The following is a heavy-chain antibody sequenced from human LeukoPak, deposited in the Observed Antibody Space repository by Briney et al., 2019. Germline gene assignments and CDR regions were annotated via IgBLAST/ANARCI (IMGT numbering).Heavy chain of an antibody. CDR3: AGGACGGDCYPLYYYYGMDV. V-gene: IGHV4-59*01. J-gene: IGHJ6*02. CDR1: GGSISSYY. D-gene: IGHD2-21*02. Sequence: SETLSLTCTVSGGSISSYYWSWIRQPPGRGLEWIGYTYYSGSTNYNPSLKSRVTISVDTSKNQFSLKLSSVTAADTAVYYCAGGACGGDCYPLYYYYGMDVWGQGTTVTVSS. CDR2: TYYSGST.